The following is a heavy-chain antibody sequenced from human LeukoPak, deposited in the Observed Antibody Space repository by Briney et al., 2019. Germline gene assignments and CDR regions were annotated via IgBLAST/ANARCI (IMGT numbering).Heavy chain of an antibody. D-gene: IGHD2-15*01. CDR2: IYHSGST. Sequence: SETLSLTCAVSGYSISSGYYWGWIRQPPGKGLEWFGSIYHSGSTYYNPSLKSRVTISVDTSKNQFSLKLSSVTAADTAVYYCARQYCSGGSCYLVDYWGQGTLVTVSS. J-gene: IGHJ4*02. V-gene: IGHV4-38-2*01. CDR1: GYSISSGYY. CDR3: ARQYCSGGSCYLVDY.